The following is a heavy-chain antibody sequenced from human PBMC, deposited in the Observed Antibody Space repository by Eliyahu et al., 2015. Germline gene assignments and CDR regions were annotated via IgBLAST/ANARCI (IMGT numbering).Heavy chain of an antibody. CDR3: ARGFRSGSYIGY. D-gene: IGHD1-26*01. CDR1: GFPFSSYE. CDR2: ISSSGSAI. V-gene: IGHV3-48*03. J-gene: IGHJ4*02. Sequence: EVQLVESGGGLVQPGGSLRLSCAASGFPFSSYEMNWVRQAPGKGLEWVSYISSSGSAIYXADSVKGRFTISRDNANYSLYLQMNSLRAEDTAVYYCARGFRSGSYIGYWGQGTLVTVSS.